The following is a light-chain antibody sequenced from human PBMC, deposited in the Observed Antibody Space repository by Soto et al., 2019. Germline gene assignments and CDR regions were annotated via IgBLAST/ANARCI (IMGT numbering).Light chain of an antibody. J-gene: IGLJ2*01. CDR3: QLWDSSTVV. V-gene: IGLV3-9*01. CDR1: NIGSKN. Sequence: SSELTQPLSVSVALGQTARITCGGNNIGSKNVHWYQQKPGQAPVLVIYRDSNRPSGIPERFSGSNSGNTATLTISRAQAGDEADYYCQLWDSSTVVFGGGTKLTVL. CDR2: RDS.